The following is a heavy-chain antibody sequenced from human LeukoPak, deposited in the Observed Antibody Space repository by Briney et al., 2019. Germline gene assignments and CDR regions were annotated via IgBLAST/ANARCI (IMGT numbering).Heavy chain of an antibody. D-gene: IGHD7-27*01. CDR1: GFTFSSYW. CDR2: IKTDGSLA. V-gene: IGHV3-7*01. Sequence: GGSLRLSCVASGFTFSSYWMTRVRQAPGKGLEWVANIKTDGSLAYYVDSVKGRFTISRDNAKNSLYLQMNSLRAEDTAVYYCARDLNWETYWGQGTLVSVSS. CDR3: ARDLNWETY. J-gene: IGHJ4*02.